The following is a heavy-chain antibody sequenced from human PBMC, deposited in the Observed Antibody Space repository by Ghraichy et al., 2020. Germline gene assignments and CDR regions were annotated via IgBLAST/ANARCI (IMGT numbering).Heavy chain of an antibody. V-gene: IGHV4-59*01. CDR2: MQYSGST. CDR1: GGSINSYH. CDR3: ASLASSSYSRPFDY. J-gene: IGHJ4*02. Sequence: SETLSLTCTVSGGSINSYHWSWIRQIPGKGLEWIGYMQYSGSTNYDPSLKSRVTISIDTPKNQFSLKLTSVTAADTAVYYCASLASSSYSRPFDYWGQGTLVTVSS. D-gene: IGHD3-22*01.